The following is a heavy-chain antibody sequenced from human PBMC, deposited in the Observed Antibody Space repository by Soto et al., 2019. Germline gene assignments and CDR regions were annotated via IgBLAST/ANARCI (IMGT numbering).Heavy chain of an antibody. D-gene: IGHD2-2*01. CDR1: GGSIRSSSYS. CDR3: ARHPGYCSGSNCYGYYTM. CDR2: MDYGVNT. Sequence: SETLSLTFIISGGSIRSSSYSWAWIRQPPGKGLEWIGTMDYGVNTYYNPSLESRVTISVDTSKNQFSLELSSVPAADTAVYSCARHPGYCSGSNCYGYYTM. V-gene: IGHV4-39*01. J-gene: IGHJ6*01.